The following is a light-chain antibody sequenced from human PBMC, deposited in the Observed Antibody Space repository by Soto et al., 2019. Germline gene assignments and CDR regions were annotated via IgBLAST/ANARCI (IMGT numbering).Light chain of an antibody. V-gene: IGKV1-33*01. Sequence: DIQMTQSPSSLSDSVGARATITCQASRDISTYLNWYQQKPGKAPKLLIYDASNLETGVPSRFSGSGSGTDFTFTISSLQPEDIATYYCQQYDNLLRTFGQGTKVEIK. CDR3: QQYDNLLRT. J-gene: IGKJ1*01. CDR2: DAS. CDR1: RDISTY.